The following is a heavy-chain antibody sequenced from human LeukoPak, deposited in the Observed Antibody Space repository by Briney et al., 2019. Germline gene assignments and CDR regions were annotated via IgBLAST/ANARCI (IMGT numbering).Heavy chain of an antibody. CDR1: GFTFTTYW. J-gene: IGHJ6*02. D-gene: IGHD5-18*01. CDR2: INSDGSIT. Sequence: GGSLRHSCAASGFTFTTYWMHWVRQAPGKGLVWVSHINSDGSITSYADSVKGRFTISRDNAKSTLYPQMNSLRAEDTAVYYCARDAVDTANAVWGQGTTVTVSS. V-gene: IGHV3-74*01. CDR3: ARDAVDTANAV.